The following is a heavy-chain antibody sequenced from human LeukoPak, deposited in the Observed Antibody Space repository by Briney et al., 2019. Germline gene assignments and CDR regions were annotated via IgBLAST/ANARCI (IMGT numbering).Heavy chain of an antibody. CDR2: ISAHNGNT. Sequence: ASVKVSCTASGYSFTSYGISWVRQAPGQGLEWMAWISAHNGNTNYAQKLQGRVTVTTDPSTSTAYMELKSLRSDDTAVYYCARDRDRVPLYDALHTWGQGTMVTVSS. CDR3: ARDRDRVPLYDALHT. D-gene: IGHD3-3*01. J-gene: IGHJ3*02. CDR1: GYSFTSYG. V-gene: IGHV1-18*01.